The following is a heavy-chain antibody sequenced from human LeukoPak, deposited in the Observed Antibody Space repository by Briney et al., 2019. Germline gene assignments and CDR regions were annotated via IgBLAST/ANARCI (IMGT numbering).Heavy chain of an antibody. Sequence: ASVKVSCKASGYTFTNYGISWVRQAPGQGLEWMGWIGAYSGNTDYAQKLQGRVTMTTDTSTSTAYMELRSLRSDDTAVYYCARTSYDYLWGTYRPIYFQHWGQGTLVTVSS. CDR1: GYTFTNYG. CDR3: ARTSYDYLWGTYRPIYFQH. J-gene: IGHJ1*01. V-gene: IGHV1-18*01. CDR2: IGAYSGNT. D-gene: IGHD3-16*02.